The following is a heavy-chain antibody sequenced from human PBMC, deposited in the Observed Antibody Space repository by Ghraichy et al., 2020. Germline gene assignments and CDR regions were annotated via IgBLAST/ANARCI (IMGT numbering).Heavy chain of an antibody. J-gene: IGHJ4*02. Sequence: GGSLRLSCAASGFTFSNAWMSWVRQAPGKGLEWVGRIKSKTDGGTTDYAAPVKGRFTISRDDSKNTLYLQMNSLKTEDTAVYYCTTLQGYCSSTSCQGIDYWGQGTLVTVSS. D-gene: IGHD2-2*01. CDR2: IKSKTDGGTT. CDR3: TTLQGYCSSTSCQGIDY. V-gene: IGHV3-15*01. CDR1: GFTFSNAW.